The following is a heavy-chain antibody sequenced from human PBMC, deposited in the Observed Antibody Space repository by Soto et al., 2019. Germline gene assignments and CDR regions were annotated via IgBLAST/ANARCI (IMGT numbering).Heavy chain of an antibody. J-gene: IGHJ4*02. D-gene: IGHD5-12*01. Sequence: ESGGGLIQAGGSTRLSCLASGFTVRRYDMAWVRQAPGKGLEWASIIQRSGETYYSDSAQGRFTISRDNSKNAVYLQMSSLKVGDTGVYSCVRVLYDSGVVDFWGQGSLITVS. CDR1: GFTVRRYD. CDR2: IQRSGET. V-gene: IGHV3-53*01. CDR3: VRVLYDSGVVDF.